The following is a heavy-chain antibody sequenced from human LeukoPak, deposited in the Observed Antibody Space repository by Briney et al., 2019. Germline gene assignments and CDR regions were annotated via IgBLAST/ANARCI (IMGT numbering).Heavy chain of an antibody. D-gene: IGHD3-10*01. J-gene: IGHJ4*02. CDR1: GYTFSGTGWY. V-gene: IGHV1-2*02. CDR3: ARDGPAQMVEFDY. CDR2: IYPNNGAT. Sequence: RRNSVKVSCKASGYTFSGTGWYLYWLRQAPGQGLDCIGWIYPNNGATAYAQKFQGRVAMTRDTSISTAYMELRRLRPDDTAVYYCARDGPAQMVEFDYWGQGTLVTVSS.